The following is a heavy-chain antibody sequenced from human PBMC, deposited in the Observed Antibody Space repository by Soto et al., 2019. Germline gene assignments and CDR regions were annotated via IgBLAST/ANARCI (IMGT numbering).Heavy chain of an antibody. V-gene: IGHV1-3*05. CDR1: GYTFTGYA. CDR2: INAGNGNT. D-gene: IGHD6-19*01. Sequence: QVQLVQSGAEEKKPGASVKDSCKASGYTFTGYAMHWVRQAPGQRLEWMGWINAGNGNTKYSQKFQGRVTITRDTSASTAYMELSSLRSEDTAVYYCARAVAVPADFDYWGQGTLVTVSS. J-gene: IGHJ4*02. CDR3: ARAVAVPADFDY.